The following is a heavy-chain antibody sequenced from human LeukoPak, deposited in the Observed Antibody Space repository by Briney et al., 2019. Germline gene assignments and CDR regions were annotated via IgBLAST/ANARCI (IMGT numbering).Heavy chain of an antibody. CDR2: INSDGSST. V-gene: IGHV3-74*01. J-gene: IGHJ4*02. D-gene: IGHD2-8*01. Sequence: GGSLRLSCAASGFTFSSYWMHWVRQPPGKGLVWVSRINSDGSSTSHPDSVKGRFPNTRQNANNTVYLQMNSLRAGDTAVYYGATSRTFDYWGQGNLVTVSS. CDR3: ATSRTFDY. CDR1: GFTFSSYW.